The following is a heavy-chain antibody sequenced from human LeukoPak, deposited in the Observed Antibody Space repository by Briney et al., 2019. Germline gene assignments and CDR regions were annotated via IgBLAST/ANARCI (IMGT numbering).Heavy chain of an antibody. J-gene: IGHJ5*01. D-gene: IGHD6-6*01. CDR3: ARHRSPTSSSFFDS. CDR1: GGSITDYY. CDR2: IYTSGST. V-gene: IGHV4-4*09. Sequence: PSATLYLSCKASGGSITDYYRRWVRQPPGKGLEWLGNIYTSGSTNYKHSLKSRVTISADKPKNQFSLKLSSVTAADTAVYYCARHRSPTSSSFFDSWGQGTLVSVSS.